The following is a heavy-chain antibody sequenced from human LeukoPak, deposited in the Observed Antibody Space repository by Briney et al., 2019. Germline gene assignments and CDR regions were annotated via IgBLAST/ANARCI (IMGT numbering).Heavy chain of an antibody. CDR2: IYYSGST. CDR3: ARARYGYTVDY. CDR1: GGSISSYY. V-gene: IGHV4-59*01. J-gene: IGHJ4*02. Sequence: SETLSLTCTVSGGSISSYYWSWIRQPPGKGLEWIGYIYYSGSTNYNPSLKSRVTISVDTSKNQFSLRLTSVTAADTAVYYCARARYGYTVDYWGQGTLVTVSS. D-gene: IGHD5-12*01.